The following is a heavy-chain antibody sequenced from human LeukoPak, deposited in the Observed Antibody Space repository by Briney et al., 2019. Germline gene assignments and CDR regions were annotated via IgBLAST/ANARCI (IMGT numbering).Heavy chain of an antibody. CDR1: GYTFTGHY. V-gene: IGHV1-2*02. CDR2: INPNSGDT. J-gene: IGHJ4*02. CDR3: AREAVIRGIIITNFDY. D-gene: IGHD3-10*01. Sequence: ASVKVSCKASGYTFTGHYMHWVRQAPGQGLEWMGWINPNSGDTNYAQKFQGRVTMTRAKSISTAYMELSRLSFDDTAVYYCAREAVIRGIIITNFDYWGQGTLVTVSS.